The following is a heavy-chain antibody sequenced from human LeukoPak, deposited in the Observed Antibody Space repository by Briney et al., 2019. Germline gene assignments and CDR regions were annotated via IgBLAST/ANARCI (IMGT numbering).Heavy chain of an antibody. CDR3: ARKGCTGDCYRFDP. Sequence: GASVKVSCKASGYTFNTYGISWVRQAPGQRPEWMGWINTDNGNTKYAQKFQGRVTMTTDTSTSTAYMEPSSLRSDDTAVYYCARKGCTGDCYRFDPWGQGTLVTVSS. V-gene: IGHV1-18*01. CDR2: INTDNGNT. CDR1: GYTFNTYG. J-gene: IGHJ5*02. D-gene: IGHD2-21*02.